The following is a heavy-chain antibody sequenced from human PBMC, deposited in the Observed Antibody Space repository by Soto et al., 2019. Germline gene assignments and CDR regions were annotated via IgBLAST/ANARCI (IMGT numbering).Heavy chain of an antibody. D-gene: IGHD1-1*01. Sequence: QVQLVQSGAEVKKPGSSVKVSCKASGGTFSSYTISWVRQAPGQGLEWMGRIIPILGIANYAQKFQGRVTITADKSTSTAYMELSSLRSEDTAGYYCARAGARSSFYYYYGMDVWGQGTTVTVSS. V-gene: IGHV1-69*02. CDR3: ARAGARSSFYYYYGMDV. J-gene: IGHJ6*02. CDR1: GGTFSSYT. CDR2: IIPILGIA.